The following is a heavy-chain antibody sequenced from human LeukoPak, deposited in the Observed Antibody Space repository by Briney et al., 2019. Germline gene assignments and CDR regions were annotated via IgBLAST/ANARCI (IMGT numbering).Heavy chain of an antibody. CDR3: ARGRRYYDFWSGKRLSYYFDY. CDR1: GGSISSYY. J-gene: IGHJ4*02. V-gene: IGHV4-59*12. D-gene: IGHD3-3*01. Sequence: PSETLSLTCTVSGGSISSYYWSWIRQPPGKGLEWIGYIYYSGSTNYNPSLKSRVTISVDTSKDQFSLKLSSVTAADTAVYYCARGRRYYDFWSGKRLSYYFDYWGQGSLVTVSS. CDR2: IYYSGST.